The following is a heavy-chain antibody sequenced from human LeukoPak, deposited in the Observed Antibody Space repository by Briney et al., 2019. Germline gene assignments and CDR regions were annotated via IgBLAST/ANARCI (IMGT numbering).Heavy chain of an antibody. CDR3: ARHGPDYGDYLCYDY. V-gene: IGHV4-34*01. D-gene: IGHD4-17*01. Sequence: SETLSLTCAVYGGSFSGYYWSWIRQPPGKGLEWIGEINHSGSTNYNPSLKSRVTISVDTSKNQFSLKLSSVTAADTAVYYCARHGPDYGDYLCYDYWGQGTLVTVSS. J-gene: IGHJ4*02. CDR2: INHSGST. CDR1: GGSFSGYY.